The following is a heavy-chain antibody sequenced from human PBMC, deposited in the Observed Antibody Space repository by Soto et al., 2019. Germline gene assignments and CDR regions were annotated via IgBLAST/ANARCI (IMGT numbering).Heavy chain of an antibody. J-gene: IGHJ4*02. Sequence: SETLSLTCTVSGGSISSGGYYWSWIRQHPGKGLEWIGYIYYSGSTYYNPSLKSRVTISVDTSKNQFSLKLSSVTAADTAVYYCARDRSPYGDNVAYFDYWGQGTLVTVSS. D-gene: IGHD4-17*01. CDR2: IYYSGST. CDR1: GGSISSGGYY. CDR3: ARDRSPYGDNVAYFDY. V-gene: IGHV4-31*03.